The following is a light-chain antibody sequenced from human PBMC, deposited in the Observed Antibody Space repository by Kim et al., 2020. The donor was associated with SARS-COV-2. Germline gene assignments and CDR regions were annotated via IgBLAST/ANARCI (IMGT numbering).Light chain of an antibody. Sequence: QAVVTQEPSLTVSPGGTVTLTCGSSTGAVTSAHYPYWFQQRPGQAPRTLIYETTNKHSWTPARFSGSLLGGKAALTLSGAQPEDEAEYYCLLSYSGARVFGGGTKLTVL. V-gene: IGLV7-46*01. CDR3: LLSYSGARV. CDR2: ETT. J-gene: IGLJ3*02. CDR1: TGAVTSAHY.